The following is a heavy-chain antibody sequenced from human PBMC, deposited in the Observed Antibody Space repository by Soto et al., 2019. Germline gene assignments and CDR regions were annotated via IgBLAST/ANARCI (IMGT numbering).Heavy chain of an antibody. D-gene: IGHD3-3*01. J-gene: IGHJ4*02. CDR3: ASRTIFGVAPPFDY. Sequence: PGGSLRLSCAASGFTVSSNYMSWVRQAPGEGLEWVSVIYSGGSTYYADSVKGRFTISRDNSKNTLYLQMNSLRAEDTAVYYCASRTIFGVAPPFDYWGQGTLVTVPQ. CDR1: GFTVSSNY. V-gene: IGHV3-66*01. CDR2: IYSGGST.